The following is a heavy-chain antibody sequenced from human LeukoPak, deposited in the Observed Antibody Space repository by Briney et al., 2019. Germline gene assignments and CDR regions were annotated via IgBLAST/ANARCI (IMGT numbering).Heavy chain of an antibody. D-gene: IGHD3-22*01. CDR2: IYTSGST. J-gene: IGHJ3*02. Sequence: SQTLSLTCTVSGGSISSGSYYWSWIRQPAGKGLEWIGRIYTSGSTNYNPSLKSRVTISVDTSKNQFSLKLSSVTAAETAVYYCASTTYYYDSSGYSDAFDIWGQGTMVTVSS. CDR3: ASTTYYYDSSGYSDAFDI. CDR1: GGSISSGSYY. V-gene: IGHV4-61*02.